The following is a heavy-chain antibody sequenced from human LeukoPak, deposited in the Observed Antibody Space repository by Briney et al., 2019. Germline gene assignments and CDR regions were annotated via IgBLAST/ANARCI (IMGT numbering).Heavy chain of an antibody. D-gene: IGHD6-13*01. V-gene: IGHV3-23*01. CDR2: ISGSGGST. Sequence: GGSLRLSCAASGVTFSSYAMSWVRQAPGKGLEWVSAISGSGGSTYYADSVKGRFTISRDNSKNTLYLQMNSLRAEDTAVYYCANGIAAAVLPFDHWGQGTLVTVSS. CDR1: GVTFSSYA. J-gene: IGHJ4*02. CDR3: ANGIAAAVLPFDH.